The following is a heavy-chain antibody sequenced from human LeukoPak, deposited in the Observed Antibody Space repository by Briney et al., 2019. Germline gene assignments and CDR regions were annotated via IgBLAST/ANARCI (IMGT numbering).Heavy chain of an antibody. V-gene: IGHV3-49*03. Sequence: GSLRLSCTASGFTFGDYAMSWFRQAPGKGLEWVGFIRSKAYDGTTEYAASVKGRFTISRDDSKSIAYLQMNSLKTEDTAVYYCTRDSGSYVAAGYFDYWGQGTLVTVSS. D-gene: IGHD1-26*01. CDR3: TRDSGSYVAAGYFDY. CDR2: IRSKAYDGTT. CDR1: GFTFGDYA. J-gene: IGHJ4*02.